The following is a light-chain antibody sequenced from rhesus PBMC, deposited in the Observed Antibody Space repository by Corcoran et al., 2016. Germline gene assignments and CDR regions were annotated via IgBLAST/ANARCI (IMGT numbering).Light chain of an antibody. J-gene: IGKJ1*01. CDR1: QGINNW. V-gene: IGKV1-69*01. CDR2: RVS. Sequence: DIQMTQSPSSLSASVGDRVTITCRTSQGINNWLAWYQQKPGKAPKLLIYRVSKLEAGVPSRISASGSGTDFTLTISSLQPEDIARYYCQQNDTYPWTFGQGTKVEIK. CDR3: QQNDTYPWT.